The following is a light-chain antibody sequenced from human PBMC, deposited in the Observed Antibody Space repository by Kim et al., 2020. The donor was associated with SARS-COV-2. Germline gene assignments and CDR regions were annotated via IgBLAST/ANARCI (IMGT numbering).Light chain of an antibody. V-gene: IGKV3-20*01. CDR3: HQYGSSPST. J-gene: IGKJ5*01. Sequence: SPGERATLSCRASRSITSNYLAWYQQKPGQAPRLVIYIAYTRATGIPDRFSGSGSGTEFTLTISRLEPEDFAVYYCHQYGSSPSTFGQGTRLEIK. CDR2: IAY. CDR1: RSITSNY.